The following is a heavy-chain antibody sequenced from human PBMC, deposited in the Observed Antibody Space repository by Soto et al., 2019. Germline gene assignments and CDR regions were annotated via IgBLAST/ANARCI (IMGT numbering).Heavy chain of an antibody. J-gene: IGHJ4*02. CDR2: ISYSGAT. CDR1: GASISGYH. Sequence: PSETLSLTCTVSGASISGYHWSWIRQFPGKGLECLGYISYSGATNYNPSLKSRVTMSIDTSKNQFSLQLNSVTAADTAVYYCARRYGSCFDYWGQGTLVTVSS. D-gene: IGHD5-18*01. CDR3: ARRYGSCFDY. V-gene: IGHV4-59*08.